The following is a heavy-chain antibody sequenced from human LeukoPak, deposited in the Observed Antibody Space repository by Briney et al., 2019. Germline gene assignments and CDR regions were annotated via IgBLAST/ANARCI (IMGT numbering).Heavy chain of an antibody. D-gene: IGHD2-2*01. CDR3: ASARGYCSSTSCPGYFDY. Sequence: PGGSLRLSCAASGFTFSSYWMSWVRQAPGKGLEWVANIKQDGSEKYYVDSVKGRFTISRDNAKNSLYLQMNSLRAEDTAVYYCASARGYCSSTSCPGYFDYWGQGTLVTVSS. CDR1: GFTFSSYW. CDR2: IKQDGSEK. J-gene: IGHJ4*02. V-gene: IGHV3-7*01.